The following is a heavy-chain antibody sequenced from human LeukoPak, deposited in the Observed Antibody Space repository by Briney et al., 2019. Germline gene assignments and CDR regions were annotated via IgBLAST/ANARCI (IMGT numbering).Heavy chain of an antibody. J-gene: IGHJ4*02. D-gene: IGHD1-14*01. CDR2: IIPILGIA. CDR3: ASDGAGIDY. V-gene: IGHV1-69*04. Sequence: GASVKVSCKASGGTSSSYAISWVRQAPGQGLEWMGRIIPILGIANYAQKFQGRVTITADKSTSTAYMELSSLRSEDTAVYYCASDGAGIDYWGQGTLVTVSS. CDR1: GGTSSSYA.